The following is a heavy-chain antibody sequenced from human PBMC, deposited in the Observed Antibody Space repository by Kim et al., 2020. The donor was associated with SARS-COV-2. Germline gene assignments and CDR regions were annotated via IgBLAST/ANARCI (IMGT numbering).Heavy chain of an antibody. D-gene: IGHD4-17*01. CDR2: ISGDGTDI. Sequence: GGSLRLSCATSGFTFDNYAIHWVRQSPGKGLEWLSLISGDGTDIRYAASVRGRFTVSKDNSKNALYLQMITLTTDDTAFYFCAKESGNFGDPGGYLHSWGQGALVTVST. CDR3: AKESGNFGDPGGYLHS. V-gene: IGHV3-43*02. CDR1: GFTFDNYA. J-gene: IGHJ4*02.